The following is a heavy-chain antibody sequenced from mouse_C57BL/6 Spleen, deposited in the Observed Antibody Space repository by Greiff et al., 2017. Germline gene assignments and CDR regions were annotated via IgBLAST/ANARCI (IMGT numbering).Heavy chain of an antibody. Sequence: EVQLQQSGPELVKPGDSVKISCKASGYSFTGYFMNWVMQSHGKSLEWIGRINPYNGDTFYNQKFKGKATLTVDKSSSTAHMELRRLTSEVSRVYYCARGGLYCEPGYIDYWGQGTTLTVSS. V-gene: IGHV1-20*01. CDR3: ARGGLYCEPGYIDY. CDR2: INPYNGDT. CDR1: GYSFTGYF. D-gene: IGHD1-1*01. J-gene: IGHJ2*01.